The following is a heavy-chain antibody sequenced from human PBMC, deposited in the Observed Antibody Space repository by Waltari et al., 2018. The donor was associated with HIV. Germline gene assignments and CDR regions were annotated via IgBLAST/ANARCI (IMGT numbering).Heavy chain of an antibody. V-gene: IGHV3-9*01. Sequence: EVQLVESGGGLVQPGRSLRLSCAASGFTFDDYPMHWVRQSPGKGVEGVSGMIWKSDITGYGDSVKGRFTISRDNAKNSLYLQMNSLTVEDTAFYYCAKGGSHLTIFEAWFDSWGQGTLVTVSS. J-gene: IGHJ5*01. CDR1: GFTFDDYP. D-gene: IGHD3-3*01. CDR3: AKGGSHLTIFEAWFDS. CDR2: MIWKSDIT.